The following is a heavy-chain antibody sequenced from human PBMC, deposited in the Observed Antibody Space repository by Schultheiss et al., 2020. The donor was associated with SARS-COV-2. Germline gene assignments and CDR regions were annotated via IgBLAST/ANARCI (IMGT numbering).Heavy chain of an antibody. CDR3: ARGDGYNPFDY. Sequence: SVKVSCKASGYTFTSYDINWVRQAPGQGLEWMGGIIPIFGTANYAQKFQGRVTITADESTSTAYMELSSLRSEDTAVYYCARGDGYNPFDYWGQGTLVTVSS. J-gene: IGHJ4*02. CDR2: IIPIFGTA. CDR1: GYTFTSYD. V-gene: IGHV1-69*13. D-gene: IGHD5-24*01.